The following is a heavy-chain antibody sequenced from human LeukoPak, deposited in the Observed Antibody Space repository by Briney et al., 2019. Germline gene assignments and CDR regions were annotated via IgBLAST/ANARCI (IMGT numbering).Heavy chain of an antibody. J-gene: IGHJ4*02. V-gene: IGHV1-46*01. D-gene: IGHD5-24*01. Sequence: ASVTVSCKASGYTFTIYYMHWVRQAPGQGLEWMGIINPSGGSTSYAQKFQGRVTMTRDTSTSTVYMELSSLRSEDTAVYYCARGQRRDGYKGYFDYWGQGTLVTASS. CDR1: GYTFTIYY. CDR2: INPSGGST. CDR3: ARGQRRDGYKGYFDY.